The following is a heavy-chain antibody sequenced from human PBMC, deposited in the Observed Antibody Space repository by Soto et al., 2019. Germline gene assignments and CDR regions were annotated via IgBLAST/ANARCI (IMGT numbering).Heavy chain of an antibody. CDR3: AKGRGGSGSLTPRVDF. J-gene: IGHJ4*02. V-gene: IGHV3-23*01. Sequence: EVQLLESGGGLVQPGGSLRLSCAASGFTFNNYAMTWVRQAPGKGLEWVSAISGGGDTTSYADSVKGRFTVSRDGSKNTLYLQMRSLRAADTALYYCAKGRGGSGSLTPRVDFWGQGTLVTVSS. CDR1: GFTFNNYA. D-gene: IGHD3-10*01. CDR2: ISGGGDTT.